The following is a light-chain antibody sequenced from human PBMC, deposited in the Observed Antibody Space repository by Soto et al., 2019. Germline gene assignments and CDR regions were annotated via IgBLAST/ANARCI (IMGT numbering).Light chain of an antibody. J-gene: IGLJ2*01. V-gene: IGLV2-23*01. CDR2: EGS. CDR1: SSDVGSYNL. Sequence: QSALTQPASVSGSPGQSITISCTGTSSDVGSYNLVSWYQQHPGKAPKLMIYEGSTRPSGVSNRFSGSKSGNTAYLTISVLQAEDEADYYCCSYAGSSTVVFGGGTKLTVL. CDR3: CSYAGSSTVV.